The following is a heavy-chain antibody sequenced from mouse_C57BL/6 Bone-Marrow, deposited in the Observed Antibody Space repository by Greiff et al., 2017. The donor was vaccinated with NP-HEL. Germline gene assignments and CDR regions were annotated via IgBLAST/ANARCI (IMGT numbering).Heavy chain of an antibody. CDR3: ARLYDGYPDY. CDR2: IWSDGST. D-gene: IGHD2-3*01. V-gene: IGHV2-6*03. J-gene: IGHJ4*01. CDR1: GFSLTSYG. Sequence: VKLMESGPGLVAPSQSLSITCTVSGFSLTSYGVHWVRQPPGKGLEWLVVIWSDGSTTYNSALKSRMSISKDNSQSQVFLKMNSLQTDDTAMYYCARLYDGYPDYWGQGTSVTVSS.